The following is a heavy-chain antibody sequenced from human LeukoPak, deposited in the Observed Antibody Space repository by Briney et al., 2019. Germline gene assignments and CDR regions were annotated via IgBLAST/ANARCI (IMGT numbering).Heavy chain of an antibody. D-gene: IGHD1-26*01. Sequence: ETLSLTCTVSGGSISSYYWSWIRQPPGKGLEWIGYIYYSGSTSYNPSLKSRVTISVDTSKKQFSLKLSSVTAADTAFYYCARYIVSYPHDAFDIWGQGTMVTVSS. CDR2: IYYSGST. CDR3: ARYIVSYPHDAFDI. V-gene: IGHV4-59*01. J-gene: IGHJ3*02. CDR1: GGSISSYY.